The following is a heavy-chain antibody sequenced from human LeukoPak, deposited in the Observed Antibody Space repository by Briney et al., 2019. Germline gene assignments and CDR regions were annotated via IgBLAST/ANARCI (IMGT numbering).Heavy chain of an antibody. CDR3: ARVSGWYSQDY. V-gene: IGHV3-33*05. J-gene: IGHJ4*02. D-gene: IGHD6-19*01. Sequence: PGRSLRPSWAASGFTFSSYGMHRLREAPGKGLERVAVISYDGSNKYYADSVTGRLTISRDNAKNSLCLQMNSLRDEDTAVYYCARVSGWYSQDYWGQGTLVTVSS. CDR1: GFTFSSYG. CDR2: ISYDGSNK.